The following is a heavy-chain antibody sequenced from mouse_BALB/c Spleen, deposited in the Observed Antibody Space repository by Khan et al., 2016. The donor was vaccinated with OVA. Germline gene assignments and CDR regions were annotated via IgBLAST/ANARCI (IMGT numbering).Heavy chain of an antibody. CDR1: GYTFTSYT. V-gene: IGHV1-4*02. D-gene: IGHD2-14*01. Sequence: QVQLKESAAELARPGAPVKMSCKASGYTFTSYTMHWVKQRPGQGPEWIGYINPSSGYTEYNQKFKDKTTLTADKSSSTAYMQLSSLTSEDSAVYYCAVYRYGFAYWGQGTLVTVST. CDR3: AVYRYGFAY. J-gene: IGHJ3*01. CDR2: INPSSGYT.